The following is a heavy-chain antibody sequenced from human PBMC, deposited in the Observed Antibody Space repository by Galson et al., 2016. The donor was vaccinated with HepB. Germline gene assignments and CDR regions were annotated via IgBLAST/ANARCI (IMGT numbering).Heavy chain of an antibody. CDR2: VSYDGSNE. D-gene: IGHD5/OR15-5a*01. CDR1: GFPFNSYA. Sequence: SLRLSCAASGFPFNSYAMHWVRQAPGKGLEWLAVVSYDGSNEYYADSVKGRFTISRDNSENTLFLQLSSLRSEDTAVYYCERVFGDYVYGNWFDPWGQGTLVIVSS. J-gene: IGHJ5*02. CDR3: ERVFGDYVYGNWFDP. V-gene: IGHV3-30*04.